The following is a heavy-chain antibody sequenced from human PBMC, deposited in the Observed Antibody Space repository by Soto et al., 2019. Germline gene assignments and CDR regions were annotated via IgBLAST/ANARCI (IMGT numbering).Heavy chain of an antibody. J-gene: IGHJ6*02. CDR3: ARDYYGAGSQYYYYGMEV. CDR2: IYHSGGA. V-gene: IGHV4-31*03. Sequence: SWTLSLTCTVSGDSVTSGGYYWSWLRQPPGKGLEWIGYIYHSGGASYNPSLRGRAVISIDTSKNQFSLRLNAVIAADTATYYCARDYYGAGSQYYYYGMEVWGQGTTVTVSS. CDR1: GDSVTSGGYY. D-gene: IGHD3-10*01.